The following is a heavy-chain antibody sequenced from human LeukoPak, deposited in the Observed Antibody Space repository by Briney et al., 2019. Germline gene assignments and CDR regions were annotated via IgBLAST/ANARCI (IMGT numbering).Heavy chain of an antibody. J-gene: IGHJ4*02. V-gene: IGHV5-51*01. CDR2: IYPGDSDT. D-gene: IGHD4-23*01. CDR1: GYSFTSYW. Sequence: GESLKISCRGFGYSFTSYWIGWVRQIPGKGLKGMGIIYPGDSDTRYSPSFQGQVTISADKSISTAYLQWSSLKASDTAMYYCARRTVGGTLAYWGQGTLVTVSS. CDR3: ARRTVGGTLAY.